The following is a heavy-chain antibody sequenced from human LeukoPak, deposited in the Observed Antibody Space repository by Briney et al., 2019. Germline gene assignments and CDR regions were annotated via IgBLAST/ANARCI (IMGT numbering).Heavy chain of an antibody. V-gene: IGHV1-46*01. J-gene: IGHJ4*02. CDR1: GYTFTTYY. Sequence: GASVKVSCKASGYTFTTYYVHWVRQAPGQGLEWMGIINPSGGSTTYAQKFRGRLTMTRDMSTSTVYMELSSLRSEDTAVYYCARGSRPVYNLLTGKRYFDYWGQGTPLTVSS. CDR3: ARGSRPVYNLLTGKRYFDY. CDR2: INPSGGST. D-gene: IGHD3-9*01.